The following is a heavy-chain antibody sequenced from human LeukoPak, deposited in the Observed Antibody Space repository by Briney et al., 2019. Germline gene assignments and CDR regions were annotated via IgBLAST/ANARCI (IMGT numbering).Heavy chain of an antibody. Sequence: GRSLRLSCAASGFTFSSYAMHWVRQAPGKGLEWVAVISYGGSNKYYADSVKGRFTISRDNSKNTLYLQMNSLRAEDTAVYYCARVPRMSGSSLFAFDIWGQGTMVTVSS. CDR2: ISYGGSNK. D-gene: IGHD1-26*01. J-gene: IGHJ3*02. CDR3: ARVPRMSGSSLFAFDI. CDR1: GFTFSSYA. V-gene: IGHV3-30*01.